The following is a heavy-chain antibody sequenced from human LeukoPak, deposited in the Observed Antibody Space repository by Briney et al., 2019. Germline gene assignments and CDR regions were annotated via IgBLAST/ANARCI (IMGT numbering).Heavy chain of an antibody. D-gene: IGHD1-7*01. CDR2: IKQDGSEK. V-gene: IGHV3-7*01. J-gene: IGHJ4*02. CDR1: GFTFSNYA. Sequence: GGSLRLSCAASGFTFSNYAMSWVRQAPGKGLEWVANIKQDGSEKYYVDSVKGRFTISRDNAKNSLYLQMNSLRAEDTAVYYCARDNWNYGYFDYWGQGTLVTVSS. CDR3: ARDNWNYGYFDY.